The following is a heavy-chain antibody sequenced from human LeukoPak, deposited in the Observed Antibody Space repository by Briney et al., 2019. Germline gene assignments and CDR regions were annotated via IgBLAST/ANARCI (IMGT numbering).Heavy chain of an antibody. V-gene: IGHV3-48*03. CDR1: GFTFSSYE. CDR2: ISSSGSTI. CDR3: ARDRREGFDCSSTSCPYYYSGMDV. Sequence: PGGSLRLSCAASGFTFSSYEMNCVRQAPGKGLEWVSYISSSGSTIYYAASVKGRFTISRDNSKNSLYLQMSSLRAEDTAVYYCARDRREGFDCSSTSCPYYYSGMDVWGQGTTVTVSS. J-gene: IGHJ6*02. D-gene: IGHD2-2*01.